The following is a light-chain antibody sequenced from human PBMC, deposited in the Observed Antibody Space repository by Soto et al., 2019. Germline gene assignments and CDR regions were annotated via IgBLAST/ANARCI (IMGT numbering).Light chain of an antibody. CDR3: HSFESSTWV. CDR2: EDN. J-gene: IGLJ3*02. V-gene: IGLV6-57*04. Sequence: NFMLTQSHSVSESPGKTVTISCTRSSGSIASNHVQWYQQRPGSAPILVIYEDNQRPSGVPDRFSASIDSSSNSASLTISGLKTEDEADYYCHSFESSTWVFGGGTKLTVL. CDR1: SGSIASNH.